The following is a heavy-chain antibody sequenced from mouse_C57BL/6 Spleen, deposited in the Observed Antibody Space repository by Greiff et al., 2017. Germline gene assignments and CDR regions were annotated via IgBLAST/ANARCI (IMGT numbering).Heavy chain of an antibody. V-gene: IGHV1-55*01. CDR2: IYPGSGST. J-gene: IGHJ2*01. Sequence: VQLQQSGAELVKPGASVKMSCKASGYTFTCYWITWVKQRPGQGLEWIGDIYPGSGSTNYNEKFKSKATLTVDTSSSTAYMQLSSLTSEDSAVYYCAREEEITTSYWGQGTTLTVSS. D-gene: IGHD1-1*01. CDR1: GYTFTCYW. CDR3: AREEEITTSY.